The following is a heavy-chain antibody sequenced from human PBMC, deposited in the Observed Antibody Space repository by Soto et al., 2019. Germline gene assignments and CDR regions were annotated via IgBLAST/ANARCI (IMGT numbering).Heavy chain of an antibody. CDR3: ARDTDYDSSGPYDAFDI. D-gene: IGHD3-22*01. CDR1: GGTFSSYA. V-gene: IGHV1-69*12. J-gene: IGHJ3*02. Sequence: QVQLVQSGAEVKKPGSSVKVSCKASGGTFSSYAISWVRQAPGQGLEWMGGIIPIFGTANYAQKFQGRVTSSADESTSTAYMELSSLRSEDTAVYYCARDTDYDSSGPYDAFDIWGQGTMVTVSS. CDR2: IIPIFGTA.